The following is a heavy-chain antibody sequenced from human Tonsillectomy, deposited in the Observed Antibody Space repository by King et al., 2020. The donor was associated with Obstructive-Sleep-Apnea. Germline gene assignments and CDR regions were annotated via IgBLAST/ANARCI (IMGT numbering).Heavy chain of an antibody. D-gene: IGHD4/OR15-4a*01. CDR2: ISVSGGGT. CDR1: GFTFRNYA. Sequence: VQLVESGGGLVQPGGSLRLSCRASGFTFRNYAMSWVRQAPGKGLEWGSGISVSGGGTYYADSVKGRFTISRDNFKTTLYLQMNRLRADDTAAYYCATTARGDYDYYGLDVWGQGTTVIVSS. J-gene: IGHJ6*02. CDR3: ATTARGDYDYYGLDV. V-gene: IGHV3-23*04.